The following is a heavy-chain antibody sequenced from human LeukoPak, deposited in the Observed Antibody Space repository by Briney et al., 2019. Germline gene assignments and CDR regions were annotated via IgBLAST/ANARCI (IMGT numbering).Heavy chain of an antibody. V-gene: IGHV4-30-2*01. D-gene: IGHD3-3*01. CDR3: ARIAAGSGVVIREDYYYYMDV. Sequence: PSETLSLTCTVSGGSISSGGYYWSWIRQPPGKGLEWIGYIYHSGSTYYNPSLKSRVTISVDRSKNQFSLKLSSVTAADTAVYYCARIAAGSGVVIREDYYYYMDVWGKGTTVTV. J-gene: IGHJ6*03. CDR1: GGSISSGGYY. CDR2: IYHSGST.